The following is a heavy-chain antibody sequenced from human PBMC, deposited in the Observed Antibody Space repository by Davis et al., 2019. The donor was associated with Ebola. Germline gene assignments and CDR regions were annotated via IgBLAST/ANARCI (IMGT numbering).Heavy chain of an antibody. CDR2: INAGNGNT. V-gene: IGHV1-3*01. D-gene: IGHD1-26*01. CDR1: GYTFTSYA. Sequence: ASVKVSCKASGYTFTSYAMHWVRQAPGQRLEWMGWINAGNGNTKYSQKFQGRVTITRDTSASTAYMELSSLRSDDTAVYYCARVGATIVWWFDPWGQGTLVTVSS. J-gene: IGHJ5*02. CDR3: ARVGATIVWWFDP.